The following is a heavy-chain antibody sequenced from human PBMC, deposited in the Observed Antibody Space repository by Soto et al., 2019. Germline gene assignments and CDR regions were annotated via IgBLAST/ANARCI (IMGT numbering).Heavy chain of an antibody. CDR3: ARAPRSWGLDS. CDR1: GFTFSSYA. CDR2: VSGSGGST. D-gene: IGHD6-13*01. Sequence: GSLRLSCAASGFTFSSYAMSWVRQAPGKGLEWVSTVSGSGGSTDYADSVKGRFTISRDNSKNTAISTAYMELSSLRFEDTAIYSCARAPRSWGLDSWGQGPLVTVSS. J-gene: IGHJ4*02. V-gene: IGHV3-23*01.